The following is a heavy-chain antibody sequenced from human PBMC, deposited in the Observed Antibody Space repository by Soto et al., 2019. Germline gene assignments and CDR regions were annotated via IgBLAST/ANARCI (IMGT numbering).Heavy chain of an antibody. CDR2: ISAYNGNT. CDR1: GYTFTSYG. Sequence: ASVKVSCKASGYTFTSYGISWVRQAPGQGLEWMGWISAYNGNTNYAQKLQGRVTMTTDTSTSTAYMELRSLRSDDTAVYYFARDHLNDYGDPNWFDPWGQGTLVTVST. CDR3: ARDHLNDYGDPNWFDP. V-gene: IGHV1-18*01. J-gene: IGHJ5*02. D-gene: IGHD4-17*01.